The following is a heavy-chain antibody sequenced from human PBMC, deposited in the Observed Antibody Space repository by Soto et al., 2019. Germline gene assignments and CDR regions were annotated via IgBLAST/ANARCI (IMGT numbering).Heavy chain of an antibody. V-gene: IGHV3-23*01. J-gene: IGHJ6*02. Sequence: GESLKISCATSGFTFSTYAISWVRQAPGKGLEWVSTISGNSEITYYADSVKGRFTISKDSSTNTVYLQMSSLRAEDTAAYYCAKDKYSGSGSYRYHYFYHGMDVWGQGTTVTVSS. CDR2: ISGNSEIT. CDR3: AKDKYSGSGSYRYHYFYHGMDV. D-gene: IGHD3-10*01. CDR1: GFTFSTYA.